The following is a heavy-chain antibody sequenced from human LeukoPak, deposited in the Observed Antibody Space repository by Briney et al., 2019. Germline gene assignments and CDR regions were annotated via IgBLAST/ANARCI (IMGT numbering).Heavy chain of an antibody. CDR2: IYYSGST. Sequence: PSETLSHTCTVSGGSISSYYWSWIRQPPGKGLEWIGSIYYSGSTDYNPSLKSRLALSVDTSMNRLSLKLSSVTAADTAVYYCARVGTIMGVAMPWGQGTLVTVSS. J-gene: IGHJ5*02. D-gene: IGHD1-26*01. V-gene: IGHV4-39*07. CDR1: GGSISSYY. CDR3: ARVGTIMGVAMP.